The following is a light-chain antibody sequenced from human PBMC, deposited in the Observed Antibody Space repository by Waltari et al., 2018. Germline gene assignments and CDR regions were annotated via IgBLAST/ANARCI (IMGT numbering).Light chain of an antibody. CDR1: SSNTGSNF. Sequence: QSVLTQPPSASGTPGQRVTISCSGSSSNTGSNFLYWYRQPPGRALNLLIYRTNPRPSGVPDRFSGSKSGTSASLAITGLRSEDEADYYCAAWDDSLSGAVFGGGTQLTVL. J-gene: IGLJ7*01. CDR2: RTN. CDR3: AAWDDSLSGAV. V-gene: IGLV1-47*01.